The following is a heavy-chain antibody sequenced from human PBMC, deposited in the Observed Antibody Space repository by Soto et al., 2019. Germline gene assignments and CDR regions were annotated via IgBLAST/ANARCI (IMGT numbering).Heavy chain of an antibody. Sequence: TSETLSLTCTVSGGSISSGGYYWSWIRQHPGKGLEWIGYIYYSGSTYYNPSLKSRVTISVDTSKNQFSLKLSSVTAADTAVYYCARGRTDIVPKPSCFAPWGQGTLVTVSS. CDR3: ARGRTDIVPKPSCFAP. V-gene: IGHV4-31*03. CDR1: GGSISSGGYY. CDR2: IYYSGST. J-gene: IGHJ5*02. D-gene: IGHD2-8*01.